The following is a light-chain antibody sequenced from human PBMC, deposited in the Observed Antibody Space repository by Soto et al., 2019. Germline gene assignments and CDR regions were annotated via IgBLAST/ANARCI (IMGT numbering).Light chain of an antibody. CDR2: DVS. CDR3: SSYAGTHVV. J-gene: IGLJ1*01. Sequence: QSALTQPPSASGSPGQSVAISCTGTSSDVGGYNYVSWYQQHPGKAPKLMIYDVSERPSGVPDRFSGSKSGNTASLTVSELQAEDEADYFCSSYAGTHVVFGTGTKVTVL. V-gene: IGLV2-8*01. CDR1: SSDVGGYNY.